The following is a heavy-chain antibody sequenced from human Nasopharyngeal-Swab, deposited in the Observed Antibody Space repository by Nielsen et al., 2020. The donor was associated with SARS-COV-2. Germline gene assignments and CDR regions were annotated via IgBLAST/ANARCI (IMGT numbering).Heavy chain of an antibody. J-gene: IGHJ6*03. CDR2: ISTDGSSI. CDR3: ARGAYYYGSGSYYSPRYYYYYMDV. D-gene: IGHD3-10*01. Sequence: VRQAPGKGLEWVSYISTDGSSIYYADSVKGRFTISRHNSKNTLYLQMNSLRAEDTAVYYCARGAYYYGSGSYYSPRYYYYYMDVWGKGTTVTVSS. V-gene: IGHV3-48*01.